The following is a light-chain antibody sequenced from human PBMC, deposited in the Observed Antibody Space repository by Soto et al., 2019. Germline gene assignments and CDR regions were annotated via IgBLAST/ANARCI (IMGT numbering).Light chain of an antibody. J-gene: IGKJ2*01. V-gene: IGKV3-15*01. CDR3: QQYNNWPPYT. Sequence: EIVMTQSPATVSVSPGARATLSCRASQSVGSNLAWFQQKPGQAPRLLLYGASFRATGIPARFSGSGSGTEFTLTISSLRSEDFAVYYCQQYNNWPPYTFGQGTKLEIK. CDR1: QSVGSN. CDR2: GAS.